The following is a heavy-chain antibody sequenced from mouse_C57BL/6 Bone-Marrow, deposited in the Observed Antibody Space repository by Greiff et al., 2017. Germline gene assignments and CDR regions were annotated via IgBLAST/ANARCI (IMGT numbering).Heavy chain of an antibody. CDR1: GYTFTSYW. V-gene: IGHV1-64*01. D-gene: IGHD2-5*01. J-gene: IGHJ3*01. CDR2: IHPNSGST. Sequence: QVQLQQPGAGLVKPGASVKLSCKASGYTFTSYWMHWVKQRPGQGLEWIGMIHPNSGSTNYNEKFKSKATLTVDKSSSTAYMQLSSLTSEDSAVYYCARGGPYYSNCAWFAYWGQGTLVTVSA. CDR3: ARGGPYYSNCAWFAY.